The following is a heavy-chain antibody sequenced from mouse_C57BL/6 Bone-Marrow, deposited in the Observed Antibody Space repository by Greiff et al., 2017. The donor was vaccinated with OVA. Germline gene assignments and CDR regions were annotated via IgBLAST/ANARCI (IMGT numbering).Heavy chain of an antibody. CDR1: GYTFTSYW. D-gene: IGHD2-2*01. Sequence: VQLQQSGTVLARPGASVKMSCKTSGYTFTSYWMHWVKQRPGQGLEWIGAIYPGNSDTSYNQKFKGKAKLTAVTSASTAYMQLSSLTNEDTAVYYATSYGYESYYFDYWGQGTTLTVSS. CDR2: IYPGNSDT. V-gene: IGHV1-5*01. CDR3: TSYGYESYYFDY. J-gene: IGHJ2*01.